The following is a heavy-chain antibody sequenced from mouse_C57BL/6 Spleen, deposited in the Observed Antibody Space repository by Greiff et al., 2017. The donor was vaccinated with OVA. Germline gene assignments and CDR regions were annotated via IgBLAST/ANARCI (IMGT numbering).Heavy chain of an antibody. V-gene: IGHV1-54*01. CDR1: GYAFTNYL. Sequence: VQLQQSGAELVRPGTSVKVSCKASGYAFTNYLLEWVKQRPGQGLEWIGVINPGSGGTNYNEKFKGKATLTADKSSSTAYMQLSSLTSEDSAVYFCARGDRYFDYWGQGTTLTVSS. CDR2: INPGSGGT. D-gene: IGHD3-3*01. CDR3: ARGDRYFDY. J-gene: IGHJ2*01.